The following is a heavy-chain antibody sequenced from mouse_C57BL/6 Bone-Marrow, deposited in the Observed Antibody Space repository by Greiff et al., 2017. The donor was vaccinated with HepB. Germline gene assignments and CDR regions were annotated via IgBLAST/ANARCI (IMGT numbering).Heavy chain of an antibody. V-gene: IGHV7-1*01. D-gene: IGHD4-1*01. CDR3: ARAHNWDDAMDY. CDR1: VFTFSDFY. Sequence: EVQGVESGGGLVQSGRSLRLSCATSVFTFSDFYMEWVRQAPGKGLEWIAASRNKANDYTTEYSASVKGRFIVSRDTSQSILYRQMNALRAEDTAIYYCARAHNWDDAMDYWGQGTSVTVSS. CDR2: SRNKANDYTT. J-gene: IGHJ4*01.